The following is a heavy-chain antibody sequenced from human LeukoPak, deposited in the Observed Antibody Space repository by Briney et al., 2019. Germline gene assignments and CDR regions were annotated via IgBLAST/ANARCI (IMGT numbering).Heavy chain of an antibody. J-gene: IGHJ6*03. CDR2: INHSGST. CDR3: ARGYYGSGSHCCHMDV. D-gene: IGHD3-10*01. CDR1: GGSFSGYY. Sequence: SETLSLTCAVYGGSFSGYYWSWIRQPPGRGLEWIGEINHSGSTNYNPSLKSRVTISVDTSKNQFSLKLSSVTAADTAVYYCARGYYGSGSHCCHMDVWGKGTTITVS. V-gene: IGHV4-34*01.